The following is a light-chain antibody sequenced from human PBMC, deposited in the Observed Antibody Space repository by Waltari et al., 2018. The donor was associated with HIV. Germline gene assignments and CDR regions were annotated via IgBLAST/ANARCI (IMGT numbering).Light chain of an antibody. Sequence: DIVMTQSPDSLAVSLGERATINCSSGQSVLSGYNNKYYLSWYQHKPGQAPKLLIYWASTRESGVPDRFSGSGSGTDFTLTISSLQAEDVAVYYCQQYYDIPWTFGQGTKVEIK. J-gene: IGKJ1*01. V-gene: IGKV4-1*01. CDR1: QSVLSGYNNKYY. CDR3: QQYYDIPWT. CDR2: WAS.